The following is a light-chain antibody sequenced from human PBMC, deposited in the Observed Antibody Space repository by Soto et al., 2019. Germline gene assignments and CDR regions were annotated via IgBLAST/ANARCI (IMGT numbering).Light chain of an antibody. CDR1: SSDIGAHNY. CDR2: EVS. V-gene: IGLV2-14*01. Sequence: QSALTQPASVSGSPGQSIAISCTGTSSDIGAHNYVSWYQQHPGKAPKLMIYEVSNRPSGVSNRFSGSKSGNTASLTISGLQADDEADYYCSSFTSSSTLVFGGGTKLTVL. CDR3: SSFTSSSTLV. J-gene: IGLJ3*02.